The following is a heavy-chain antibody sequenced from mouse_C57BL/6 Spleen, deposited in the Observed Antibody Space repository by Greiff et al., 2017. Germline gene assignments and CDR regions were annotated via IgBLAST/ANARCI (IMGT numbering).Heavy chain of an antibody. D-gene: IGHD2-5*01. CDR3: ARRAPISYSNYDVYFDY. Sequence: QVQLQQSGPELVKPGASVKISCKASGYAFSSSWMNWVKQRPGKGLEWIGRIYPGDGDTNYNGRFKGKATLTADKSSSTAYMQLSSLTSEDSAVYFCARRAPISYSNYDVYFDYWGQGTTLTVSS. J-gene: IGHJ2*01. V-gene: IGHV1-82*01. CDR2: IYPGDGDT. CDR1: GYAFSSSW.